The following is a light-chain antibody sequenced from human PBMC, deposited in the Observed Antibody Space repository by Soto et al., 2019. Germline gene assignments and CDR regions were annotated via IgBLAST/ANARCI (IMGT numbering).Light chain of an antibody. CDR2: EVS. Sequence: QSVLTQPASVSGSPGQSITISCTGTSNDVGNYNLVSWYQHHPGKAPKLMIYEVSKRPSGVSNRFSGSKSGDTASLTISGLQAEDEADYYCCSYAGSNYVFGTGTKVTVL. CDR1: SNDVGNYNL. J-gene: IGLJ1*01. CDR3: CSYAGSNYV. V-gene: IGLV2-23*02.